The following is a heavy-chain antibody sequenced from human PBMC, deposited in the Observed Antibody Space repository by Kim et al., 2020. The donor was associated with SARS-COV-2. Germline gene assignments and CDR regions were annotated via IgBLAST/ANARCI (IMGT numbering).Heavy chain of an antibody. CDR2: ISYDGSNK. J-gene: IGHJ6*02. CDR3: AKDGPVLQGYYYYGMDV. D-gene: IGHD4-4*01. V-gene: IGHV3-30*18. CDR1: GFTFSSYG. Sequence: GGSLRISCAASGFTFSSYGMHWVRQAPGKGLEWVAVISYDGSNKYYADSVKGRFTISRDNSKNTLYLQMNSLRAEDTAVYYCAKDGPVLQGYYYYGMDVWGQGTTVTVSS.